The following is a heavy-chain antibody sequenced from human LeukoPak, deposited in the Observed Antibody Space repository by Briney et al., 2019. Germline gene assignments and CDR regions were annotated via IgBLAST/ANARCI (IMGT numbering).Heavy chain of an antibody. D-gene: IGHD4-23*01. V-gene: IGHV3-9*03. Sequence: AGGSLRLSCAASGFTFDDYAMHWVRQAPGKGLEWVSGISWNSGSIGYADSVKGRFTISRDNAKNSLYLQMNSLRAEDMALYYCAKAASGNVPRVYDAFDIWGQGTMVTVSS. CDR1: GFTFDDYA. J-gene: IGHJ3*02. CDR2: ISWNSGSI. CDR3: AKAASGNVPRVYDAFDI.